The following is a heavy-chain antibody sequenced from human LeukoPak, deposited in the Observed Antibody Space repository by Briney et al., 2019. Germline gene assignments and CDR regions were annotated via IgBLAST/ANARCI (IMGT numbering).Heavy chain of an antibody. Sequence: GGSPRLSCAASGFTFSSYWMSWVRQAPGKGLEWVANIKQDGSEKYYVDSVKVRFTISRDNAKNSLYLQMNSLRAEDTAVYYCARALSSFGTVTMIDYWGQGTLVTVSS. J-gene: IGHJ4*02. CDR1: GFTFSSYW. CDR3: ARALSSFGTVTMIDY. CDR2: IKQDGSEK. V-gene: IGHV3-7*01. D-gene: IGHD4-17*01.